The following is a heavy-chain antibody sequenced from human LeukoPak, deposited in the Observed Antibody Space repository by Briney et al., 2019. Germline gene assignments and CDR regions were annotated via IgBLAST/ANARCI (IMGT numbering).Heavy chain of an antibody. CDR1: GGSFSGYY. CDR3: ARASVAGPDFDY. Sequence: SETLSLTCAVYGGSFSGYYWSWLRQPPGKGLEWIGEINHSGSTNYNPSLKSRVTISVDTSKNQFSLKLSSVTAADTAVYYCARASVAGPDFDYWGQGTLVTVSS. CDR2: INHSGST. D-gene: IGHD6-19*01. V-gene: IGHV4-34*01. J-gene: IGHJ4*02.